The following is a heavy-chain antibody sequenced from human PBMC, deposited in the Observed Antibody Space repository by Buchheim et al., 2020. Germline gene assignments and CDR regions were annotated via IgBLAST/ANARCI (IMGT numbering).Heavy chain of an antibody. V-gene: IGHV4-31*03. CDR2: IYYSVST. D-gene: IGHD3-22*01. CDR3: ARDPGYNSHGYYYAYFDY. J-gene: IGHJ4*02. CDR1: GGSISSGGYY. Sequence: QVQLQESGPGLVKPSQTLSLTCTVSGGSISSGGYYWSWIRQHPGKGPEWTGYIYYSVSTFYNPSLKSRATILVDTSKDQFSLKLSSVTAADTAVYYCARDPGYNSHGYYYAYFDYWGQGTL.